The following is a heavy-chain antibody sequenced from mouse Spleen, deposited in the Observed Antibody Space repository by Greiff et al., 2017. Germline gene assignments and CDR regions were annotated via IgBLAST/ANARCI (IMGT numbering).Heavy chain of an antibody. CDR3: ARIEPLDEGAWFAY. Sequence: QVQLKQPGAELVMPGASVKLSCKASGYTFTSYWMHWVKQRPGQGLEWIGEIDPSDSYTNYNQKFKGKATLTVDKSSSTAYMQLSSLTSEDSAVYYCARIEPLDEGAWFAYWGQGTLVTVSA. V-gene: IGHV1-69*01. J-gene: IGHJ3*01. CDR1: GYTFTSYW. CDR2: IDPSDSYT.